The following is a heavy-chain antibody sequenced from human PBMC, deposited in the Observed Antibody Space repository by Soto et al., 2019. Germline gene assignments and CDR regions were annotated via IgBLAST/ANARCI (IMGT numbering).Heavy chain of an antibody. CDR3: AKAQQRANYGMDV. D-gene: IGHD6-25*01. Sequence: GSLRLSCAASGFTFSSYGMHWVRQAPGKGLEWVAVISYDGSNKYYADSVKGRFTISRDNSKNTLYLQMNSLRAEDTAVYYCAKAQQRANYGMDVWGQGTTVTVSS. V-gene: IGHV3-30*18. CDR1: GFTFSSYG. CDR2: ISYDGSNK. J-gene: IGHJ6*02.